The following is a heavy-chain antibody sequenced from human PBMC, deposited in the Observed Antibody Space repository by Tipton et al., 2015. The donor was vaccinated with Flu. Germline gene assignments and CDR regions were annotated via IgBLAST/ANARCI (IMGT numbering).Heavy chain of an antibody. CDR3: AKVKFGWVES. D-gene: IGHD3-16*01. V-gene: IGHV4-39*07. Sequence: LRLSCSVSDGSISSSSHYWGWIRQSPGRGLEWVGSIYYTGYPYHNPSLKSRLAMSIDTSKIQFSLRLSSMTAADTAVYYCAKVKFGWVESWAQGILVTVS. CDR2: IYYTGYP. J-gene: IGHJ5*01. CDR1: DGSISSSSHY.